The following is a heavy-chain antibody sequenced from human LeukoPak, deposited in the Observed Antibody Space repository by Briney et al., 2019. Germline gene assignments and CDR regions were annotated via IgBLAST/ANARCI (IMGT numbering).Heavy chain of an antibody. J-gene: IGHJ4*02. Sequence: ASVKVSCKASGYTFTSYDFNWVRQATGQRPEWMGWMSPNSGDTGYAQKFQDRVTMTGNTSISTAYMELSSLRSDDTAVYYCARGPPNWGYDYWGPGTLVTVSS. CDR3: ARGPPNWGYDY. CDR1: GYTFTSYD. V-gene: IGHV1-8*01. CDR2: MSPNSGDT. D-gene: IGHD7-27*01.